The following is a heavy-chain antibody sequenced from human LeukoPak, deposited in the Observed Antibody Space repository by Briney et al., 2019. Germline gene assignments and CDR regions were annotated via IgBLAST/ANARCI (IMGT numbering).Heavy chain of an antibody. CDR1: GYSISSGYY. V-gene: IGHV4-38-2*02. D-gene: IGHD2-2*01. CDR3: ATDGGPYPL. CDR2: IYHSGST. Sequence: SETLSLTCTVSGYSISSGYYWGWIRQPPGKGLEWFGSIYHSGSTYYNPSLKSRVTISVDTSKNQFSLKLSSVTAADTAVYYCATDGGPYPLWGQGTMVTVSS. J-gene: IGHJ3*01.